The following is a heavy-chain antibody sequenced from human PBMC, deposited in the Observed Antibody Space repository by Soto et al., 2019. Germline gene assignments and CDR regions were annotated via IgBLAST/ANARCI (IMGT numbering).Heavy chain of an antibody. J-gene: IGHJ5*02. CDR2: MYFGGSF. CDR1: GASVSNGY. V-gene: IGHV4-59*02. Sequence: SETLSLTCTVSGASVSNGYWSWIRQPPGKGLEWIGFMYFGGSFNYNPSLTSRFTISVETSKNQFSMKLTSVTAADTAVYYCARSYYDSTGFAVGPWGQGTLVTVSS. CDR3: ARSYYDSTGFAVGP. D-gene: IGHD3-22*01.